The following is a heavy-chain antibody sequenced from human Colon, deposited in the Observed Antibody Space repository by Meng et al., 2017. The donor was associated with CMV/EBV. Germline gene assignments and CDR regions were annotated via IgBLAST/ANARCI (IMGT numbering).Heavy chain of an antibody. Sequence: GESLKISCAASGFTFNTYAMSWVRQAPGKGLEWVSSISLNGETIYYRDSVRGRFTISRDNAKNSLYLQMNSLRAEDTAVYYCAREGGSYSYWGQGTLVTVSS. J-gene: IGHJ4*02. CDR2: ISLNGETI. D-gene: IGHD1-26*01. V-gene: IGHV3-48*04. CDR1: GFTFNTYA. CDR3: AREGGSYSY.